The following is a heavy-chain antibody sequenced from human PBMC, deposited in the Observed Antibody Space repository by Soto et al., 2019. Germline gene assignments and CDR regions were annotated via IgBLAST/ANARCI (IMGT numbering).Heavy chain of an antibody. CDR2: ISYDGSNK. D-gene: IGHD4-17*01. CDR3: VQHDDGEPYS. J-gene: IGHJ4*02. V-gene: IGHV3-30*03. Sequence: QVQLVESGGGVVQPGTSLRLSCAASGFPFRSYGMHWVRQAPGKGLEWGALISYDGSNKYYADSVKGRFTISRDNSKNTMYVQMNSLRPEDQAVYYCVQHDDGEPYSWGQGTLVTVSS. CDR1: GFPFRSYG.